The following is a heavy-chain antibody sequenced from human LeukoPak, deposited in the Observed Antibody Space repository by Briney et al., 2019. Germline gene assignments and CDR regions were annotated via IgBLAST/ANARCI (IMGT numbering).Heavy chain of an antibody. Sequence: GGSLRLSCTASQITFSSYAMSWVRQAPGKGLEWVSATSGSGGSKYYADSVKGRFTISRDNSKNTLYLQMNSLRAEDTAIYYCAKGLGGGYCSSTSCYLLDYWGQGALVTVSS. CDR3: AKGLGGGYCSSTSCYLLDY. CDR1: QITFSSYA. D-gene: IGHD2-2*01. CDR2: TSGSGGSK. J-gene: IGHJ4*02. V-gene: IGHV3-23*01.